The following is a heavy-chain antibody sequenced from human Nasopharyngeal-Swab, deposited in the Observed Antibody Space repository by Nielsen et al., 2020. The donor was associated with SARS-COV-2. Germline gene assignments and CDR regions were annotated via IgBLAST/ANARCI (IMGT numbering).Heavy chain of an antibody. CDR2: ISYDGSNK. J-gene: IGHJ4*02. CDR1: GFTFSSYA. Sequence: GESLKISCAASGFTFSSYAMHWVRQAPGKGLEWVAVISYDGSNKYYADSVKGRFTISRDNSKNTLYLQMNSLRAEDTAVYYCARDQLGGTAMVTLDYWGQGTLVTVSS. D-gene: IGHD5-18*01. V-gene: IGHV3-30*04. CDR3: ARDQLGGTAMVTLDY.